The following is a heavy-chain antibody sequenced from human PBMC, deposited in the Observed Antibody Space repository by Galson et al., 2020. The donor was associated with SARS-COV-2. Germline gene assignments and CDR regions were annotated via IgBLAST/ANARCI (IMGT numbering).Heavy chain of an antibody. CDR3: ARTLRD. CDR2: ISYSGST. V-gene: IGHV4-30-4*01. J-gene: IGHJ4*02. CDR1: GGSISSGDDY. Sequence: ETSETLSLTCTVSGGSISSGDDYWSWIRQPPGKGLDWIVYISYSGSTYYNPSIKSRLTTSLDTSKNQFSLRLSYVTAADTAMYYCARTLRDWGQGILVTVSS. D-gene: IGHD4-17*01.